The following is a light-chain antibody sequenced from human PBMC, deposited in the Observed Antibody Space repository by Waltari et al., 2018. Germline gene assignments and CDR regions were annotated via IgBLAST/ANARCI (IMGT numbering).Light chain of an antibody. J-gene: IGLJ2*01. V-gene: IGLV3-1*01. CDR2: RDF. CDR1: KLGDKN. Sequence: YELTQPPSVSVSSGQTATISCSGDKLGDKNVYWYHQKPGQSPVLVSYRDFKRPSGIPERFSGSNSGSTATLTIGGTRPMDEAEYVCQTWDRRTVVFGGGTRLTVL. CDR3: QTWDRRTVV.